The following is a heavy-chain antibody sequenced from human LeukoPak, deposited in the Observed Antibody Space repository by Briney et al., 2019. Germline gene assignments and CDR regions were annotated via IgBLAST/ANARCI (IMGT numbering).Heavy chain of an antibody. V-gene: IGHV3-30*02. CDR3: AKAEGSGIRGYFDY. CDR2: IRYDGSNK. D-gene: IGHD3-10*01. J-gene: IGHJ4*02. CDR1: GFTFSTSW. Sequence: GGSLRLSCAASGFTFSTSWMNWIRQAPGKGLEWVAFIRYDGSNKYYADSVKGRFTISRDNSKNTLYLQMNSLRAEDTAVYYCAKAEGSGIRGYFDYWGQGTLVTVSS.